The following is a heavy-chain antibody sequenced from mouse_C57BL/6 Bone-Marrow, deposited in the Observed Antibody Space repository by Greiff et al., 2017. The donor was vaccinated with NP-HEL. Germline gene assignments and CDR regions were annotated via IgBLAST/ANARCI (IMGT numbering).Heavy chain of an antibody. Sequence: QVQLKQPGAELVKPGASVKLSCKASGYTFTSYWMQWVNQRPGQGLEWIGEIDPSDSYTNYNQKFKGKATLTVDTSSSTAYMQLSSLTSEDSAVYYCARWLPDYWGQGTTLTVSS. CDR1: GYTFTSYW. J-gene: IGHJ2*01. CDR2: IDPSDSYT. CDR3: ARWLPDY. V-gene: IGHV1-50*01. D-gene: IGHD2-2*01.